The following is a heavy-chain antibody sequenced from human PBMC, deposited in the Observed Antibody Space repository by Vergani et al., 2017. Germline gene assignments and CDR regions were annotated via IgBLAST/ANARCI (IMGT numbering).Heavy chain of an antibody. J-gene: IGHJ4*02. CDR2: INHSGST. Sequence: QVQLQQWGAGLLKPSETLSLTCAVYGGSFSDYYWSWIRQPPGKGLEWIGEINHSGSTNYNPSLKSRVTISVDTSKNQFSLNLNSVTAADTAVYYCARIRAFGGVIAKWGQGTLVTVSS. CDR3: ARIRAFGGVIAK. V-gene: IGHV4-34*01. D-gene: IGHD3-16*02. CDR1: GGSFSDYY.